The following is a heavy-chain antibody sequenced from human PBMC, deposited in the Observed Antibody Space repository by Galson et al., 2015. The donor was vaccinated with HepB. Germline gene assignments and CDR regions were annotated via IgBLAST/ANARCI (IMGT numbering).Heavy chain of an antibody. Sequence: SLRLSCAASGFTFSSYWMSWVRQAPGKGLEWVANIKQDGSEKYYVDSVKGRFTISRDNAKNSLYLQMNSPRAEDTAVYYCARLMGHTVAVVWYSDYWGQGTLVTVSS. CDR2: IKQDGSEK. D-gene: IGHD6-19*01. CDR1: GFTFSSYW. V-gene: IGHV3-7*03. J-gene: IGHJ4*02. CDR3: ARLMGHTVAVVWYSDY.